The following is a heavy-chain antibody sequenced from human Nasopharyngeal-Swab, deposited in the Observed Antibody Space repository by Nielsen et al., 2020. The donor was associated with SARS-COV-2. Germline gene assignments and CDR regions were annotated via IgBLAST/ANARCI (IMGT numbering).Heavy chain of an antibody. V-gene: IGHV4-59*01. Sequence: SETLSLTCTVSGGSMSSYYWSWIRQPPGKGLEWIGHIYYSGSTNSNPALKSRVTISVDTSKNQFSLKLTSVTAADTAVYYCARTTRQLPASNYYYYGMDVWGQGTMVTVSS. CDR2: IYYSGST. J-gene: IGHJ6*02. CDR3: ARTTRQLPASNYYYYGMDV. CDR1: GGSMSSYY. D-gene: IGHD2-2*01.